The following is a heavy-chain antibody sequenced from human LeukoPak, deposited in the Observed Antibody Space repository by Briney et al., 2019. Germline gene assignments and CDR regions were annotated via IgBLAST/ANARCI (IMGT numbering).Heavy chain of an antibody. J-gene: IGHJ4*02. CDR1: GFTFSDYY. D-gene: IGHD3-22*01. CDR3: ASGSGYYPY. Sequence: QPGGSLRLSCAASGFTFSDYYMSWIRQAPGKGLEWVSAISGSGGSTFYADSVKGRFTISRDNSKNTLYLQMGSLRAEDMAVYYCASGSGYYPYWGQGTLVTVSS. CDR2: ISGSGGST. V-gene: IGHV3-23*01.